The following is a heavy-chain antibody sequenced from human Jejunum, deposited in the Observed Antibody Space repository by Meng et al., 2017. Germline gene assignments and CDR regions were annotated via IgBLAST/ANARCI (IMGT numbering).Heavy chain of an antibody. Sequence: QLQLQESGSGLGKPSQTLSLTCAVSGGSISSDGNTWSWIRQPPGKGLEWIGYIYHTGSTYYNPSLKSRVTISVDRSKNQFSLNLSSVTAADTAVYYCARMDSAFHYFDYWGQGTLVTVSS. V-gene: IGHV4-30-2*01. CDR2: IYHTGST. D-gene: IGHD1-26*01. J-gene: IGHJ4*02. CDR3: ARMDSAFHYFDY. CDR1: GGSISSDGNT.